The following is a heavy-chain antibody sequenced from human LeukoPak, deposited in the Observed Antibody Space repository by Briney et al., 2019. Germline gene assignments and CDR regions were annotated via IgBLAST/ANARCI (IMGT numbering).Heavy chain of an antibody. Sequence: GGSLRLSCAASGFTFSSYWMHWVRQAPGKGLVWVSRIHRDGSTTYYADSVKGRFTISRDNAKNMLYLQVNSLRAEDTAVYYCATQQRGNPAYWGQGTLVTVSS. D-gene: IGHD6-25*01. CDR1: GFTFSSYW. V-gene: IGHV3-74*01. CDR2: IHRDGSTT. CDR3: ATQQRGNPAY. J-gene: IGHJ4*02.